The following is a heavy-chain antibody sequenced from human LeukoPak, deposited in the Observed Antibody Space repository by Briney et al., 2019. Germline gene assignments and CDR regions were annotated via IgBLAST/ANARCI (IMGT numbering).Heavy chain of an antibody. CDR2: ISSSGSTI. V-gene: IGHV3-48*03. J-gene: IGHJ6*04. CDR1: GFTFSSYE. D-gene: IGHD3-10*02. CDR3: AELGITMIGGV. Sequence: QPGGSLRLSCATSGFTFSSYEMNWVRQAPGKGLEWVSYISSSGSTIYYADSVKGRFTISRDNAKNSLYLQMNSLRAEDTAVYYCAELGITMIGGVWGKGTTVTISS.